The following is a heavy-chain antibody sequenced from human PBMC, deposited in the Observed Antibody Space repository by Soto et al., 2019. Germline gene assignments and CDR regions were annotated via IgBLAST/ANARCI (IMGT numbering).Heavy chain of an antibody. J-gene: IGHJ4*02. D-gene: IGHD3-9*01. Sequence: ASVKLCCKDSGDTLTSYAISWVRQATGQGPEWMGWISPHNGTTNHPQRFQGRVTMTTDTSRNTAYMELRSLRSDDTAVYYCARHRFNYDEQTVYYFLDFWGQGTRVTVSS. CDR3: ARHRFNYDEQTVYYFLDF. CDR1: GDTLTSYA. V-gene: IGHV1-18*01. CDR2: ISPHNGTT.